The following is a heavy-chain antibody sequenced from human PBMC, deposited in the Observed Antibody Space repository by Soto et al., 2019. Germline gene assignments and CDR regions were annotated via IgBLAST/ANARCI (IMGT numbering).Heavy chain of an antibody. CDR3: ARVAPLSGSYSPAGFGWFDP. J-gene: IGHJ5*02. Sequence: QVQLVQSGAEVKKPGASVKVSCKASGYTFTSYGISWVRQAPGQGLEWMGWISAYNGNTNYAQKLQGRVTMSTDTSTSTAYMDLRSLGSDDTAVYYCARVAPLSGSYSPAGFGWFDPWGQGTLVTVSS. CDR1: GYTFTSYG. D-gene: IGHD1-26*01. CDR2: ISAYNGNT. V-gene: IGHV1-18*01.